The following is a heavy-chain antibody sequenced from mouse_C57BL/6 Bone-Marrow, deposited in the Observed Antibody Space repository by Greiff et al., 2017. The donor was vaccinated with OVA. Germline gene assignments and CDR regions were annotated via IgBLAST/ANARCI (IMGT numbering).Heavy chain of an antibody. CDR1: GYTFTSYW. Sequence: QVQLQQPGAELVKPGASVKMSCKASGYTFTSYWITWVKQRPGQGLEWIGDIYPGIGSTNYNEKFKSKATLTVDTSSSTAYMQRSSLTAEDSAVYYCARVYYINYGAYWGQGTLVTVSA. D-gene: IGHD2-5*01. J-gene: IGHJ3*01. CDR3: ARVYYINYGAY. V-gene: IGHV1-55*01. CDR2: IYPGIGST.